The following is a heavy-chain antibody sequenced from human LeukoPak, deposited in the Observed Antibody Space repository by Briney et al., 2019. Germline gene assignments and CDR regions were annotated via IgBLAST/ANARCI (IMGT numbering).Heavy chain of an antibody. J-gene: IGHJ6*02. D-gene: IGHD3-3*01. CDR2: MNPNSGNT. V-gene: IGHV1-8*01. CDR3: ARRITIFGVVLYYYYGMDV. CDR1: GYTFTSYD. Sequence: GASVKVSCKASGYTFTSYDINWVRQATGQGLEWMGWMNPNSGNTGYAQKFQGRVTMTRNTSIGTAYMELSSLRSEDTAVYYCARRITIFGVVLYYYYGMDVWGQGTTVTVSS.